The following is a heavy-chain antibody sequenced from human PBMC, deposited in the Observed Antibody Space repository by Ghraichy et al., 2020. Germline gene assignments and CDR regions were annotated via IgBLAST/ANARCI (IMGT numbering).Heavy chain of an antibody. Sequence: GGSLRLSCAASGFTFSSYWMHWVRQAPGKGLVWVSRINSDGSSTSYADSVKGRFTISRDNAKNTLYLQMNSLRAEDTAVYYCARVQQWPAPDAFDIWGQGTMVTVSS. CDR2: INSDGSST. J-gene: IGHJ3*02. V-gene: IGHV3-74*01. CDR1: GFTFSSYW. CDR3: ARVQQWPAPDAFDI. D-gene: IGHD6-19*01.